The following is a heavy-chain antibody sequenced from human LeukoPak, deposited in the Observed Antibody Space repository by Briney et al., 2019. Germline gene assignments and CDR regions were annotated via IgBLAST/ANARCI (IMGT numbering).Heavy chain of an antibody. CDR1: GGSISSYY. Sequence: SETLSLTCSVSGGSISSYYWSWIRQPAGKGLEWIGRIHSSGSTDYNPSLKSRVSMSVDTSKNQFSLKLSSVTAADTAMYYCATSTLYYYDSSGYQFDYWGQGTLVTVSS. V-gene: IGHV4-4*07. J-gene: IGHJ4*02. CDR2: IHSSGST. CDR3: ATSTLYYYDSSGYQFDY. D-gene: IGHD3-22*01.